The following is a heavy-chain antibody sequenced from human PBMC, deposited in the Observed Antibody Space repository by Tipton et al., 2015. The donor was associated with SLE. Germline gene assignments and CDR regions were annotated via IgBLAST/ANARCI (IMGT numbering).Heavy chain of an antibody. Sequence: QLVQSGAEVKKAGASVKVSCKASGYTFTNYDIHWVRQAPGHGLEWMGWINPNSGGTNYAQKFQGRVTVTRDTSISTAYMELSGLRSDDTAVYYGAAPEVGGTSVDSWVQGTLVTVSS. D-gene: IGHD3-3*01. CDR3: AAPEVGGTSVDS. V-gene: IGHV1-2*02. CDR1: GYTFTNYD. CDR2: INPNSGGT. J-gene: IGHJ4*02.